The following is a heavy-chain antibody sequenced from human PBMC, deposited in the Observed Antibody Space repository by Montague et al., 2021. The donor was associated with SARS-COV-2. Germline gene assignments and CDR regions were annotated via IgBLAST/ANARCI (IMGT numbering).Heavy chain of an antibody. CDR2: IYYSGST. CDR1: GGSISGYY. D-gene: IGHD2-21*01. Sequence: SETLSLTCTVSGGSISGYYWSWIRQPPGKGLEWIGDIYYSGSTNYNPSLKSRVTISVDTSKNQFSLKLSSVTAADTAVYYCARGGDMNWFDPWGQGTLVTVSS. J-gene: IGHJ5*02. CDR3: ARGGDMNWFDP. V-gene: IGHV4-59*01.